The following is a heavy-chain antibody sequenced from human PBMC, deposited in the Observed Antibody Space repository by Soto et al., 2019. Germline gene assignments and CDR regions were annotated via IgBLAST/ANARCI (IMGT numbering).Heavy chain of an antibody. Sequence: QVHLQQWDAGLLKASETLSLTCVVYGGPLSGHYWSWIRQPPGKGLEWIGQINDSGNTNYNPSLKRRDCLSGDTSTNNLSLNLTSVTAADAAVYFCARAKWHLGREPSFDYVGRGALVTVSS. CDR2: INDSGNT. CDR1: GGPLSGHY. V-gene: IGHV4-34*01. CDR3: ARAKWHLGREPSFDY. J-gene: IGHJ4*02. D-gene: IGHD1-26*01.